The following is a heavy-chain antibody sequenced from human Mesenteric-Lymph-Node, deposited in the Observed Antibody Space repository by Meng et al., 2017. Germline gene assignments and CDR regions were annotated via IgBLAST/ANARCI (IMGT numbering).Heavy chain of an antibody. Sequence: GESLKISCAASGFSFNSFWVNWVRQAPGKGLEWVANINEDGSAMNYADSVKGRFTVSRDNAKNSLYLQMNSLRAEDTAVYYCARALHGDYVDYWGQGTLVTVSS. CDR1: GFSFNSFW. CDR2: INEDGSAM. V-gene: IGHV3-7*01. D-gene: IGHD4-17*01. J-gene: IGHJ4*02. CDR3: ARALHGDYVDY.